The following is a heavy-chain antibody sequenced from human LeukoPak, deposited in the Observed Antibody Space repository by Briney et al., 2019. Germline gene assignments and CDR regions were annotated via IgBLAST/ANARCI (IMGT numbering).Heavy chain of an antibody. CDR2: VSGGGGST. V-gene: IGHV3-23*01. Sequence: GGSLRLSCAGSGFTFSSYAMNWVRQGPGKGLEWVPSVSGGGGSTNYADSVKGRFTISRDDSRNTLYLQMDSLRVDDTAVYYCAKETTPNYGSGSYSYDYWGQGTLSPTPQ. CDR1: GFTFSSYA. J-gene: IGHJ4*02. D-gene: IGHD3-10*01. CDR3: AKETTPNYGSGSYSYDY.